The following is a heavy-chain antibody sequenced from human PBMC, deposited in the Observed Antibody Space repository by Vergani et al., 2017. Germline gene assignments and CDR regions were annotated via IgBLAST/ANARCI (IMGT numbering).Heavy chain of an antibody. D-gene: IGHD1-26*01. CDR1: GFTFSNYW. J-gene: IGHJ6*03. Sequence: VQLVESGGGLVQPGGSLRLSCTASGFTFSNYWMQWVRQAPGKGLMWVSRINSDGDSTSYADSVKGRFTISRDTAKNTLYLQMDSLRAEVTAVYYCARDGWELLDYFYYMDVWGKETTVTVSS. CDR3: ARDGWELLDYFYYMDV. V-gene: IGHV3-74*01. CDR2: INSDGDST.